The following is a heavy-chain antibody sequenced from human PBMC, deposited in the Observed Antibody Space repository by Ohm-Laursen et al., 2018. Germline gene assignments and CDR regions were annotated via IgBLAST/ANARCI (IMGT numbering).Heavy chain of an antibody. J-gene: IGHJ4*02. D-gene: IGHD5-24*01. CDR2: IYYSGST. V-gene: IGHV4-59*01. CDR1: GGSISSYY. Sequence: SQTLSLTWTVSGGSISSYYWSWIRQPPGKGLEWIGYIYYSGSTNYNPSLKSRVTISVDTSKNQFSLKLGSVTAADTAVYYCARVSRRDGYNPLDYWGQGTLVTVSS. CDR3: ARVSRRDGYNPLDY.